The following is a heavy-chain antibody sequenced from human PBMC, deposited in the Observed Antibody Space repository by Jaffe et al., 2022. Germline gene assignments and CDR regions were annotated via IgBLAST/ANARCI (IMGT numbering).Heavy chain of an antibody. CDR2: INAGNGNT. Sequence: QVQLVQSGAEVKKPGASVKVSCKASGYTFTSYAMHWVRQAPGQRLEWMGWINAGNGNTKYSQKFQGRVTITRDTSASTAYMELSSLRSEDTAVYYCARDRRGTTVYYFDYWGQGTLVTVSS. CDR3: ARDRRGTTVYYFDY. J-gene: IGHJ4*02. D-gene: IGHD4-17*01. V-gene: IGHV1-3*01. CDR1: GYTFTSYA.